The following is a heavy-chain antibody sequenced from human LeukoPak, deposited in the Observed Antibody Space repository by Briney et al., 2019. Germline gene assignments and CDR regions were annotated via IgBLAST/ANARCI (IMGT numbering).Heavy chain of an antibody. J-gene: IGHJ3*02. Sequence: PSETLSLTCTVSGGSISSSSYYWGWIRQPPGKGLEWIGSIYYSGSTYYNPSLKSRVTISVDTSKNQFSLKLSSVTAADTAVYYCERQQEYCSGGSCYPDAFDIWGQGTMVTVSS. CDR3: ERQQEYCSGGSCYPDAFDI. D-gene: IGHD2-15*01. V-gene: IGHV4-39*01. CDR1: GGSISSSSYY. CDR2: IYYSGST.